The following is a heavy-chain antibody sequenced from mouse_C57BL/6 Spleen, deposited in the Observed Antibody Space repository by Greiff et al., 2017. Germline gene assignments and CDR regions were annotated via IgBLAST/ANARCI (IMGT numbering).Heavy chain of an antibody. D-gene: IGHD1-1*01. CDR2: IYPRDGST. CDR1: GYTFTSYD. V-gene: IGHV1-85*01. CDR3: ARREGTASSGAWFAY. Sequence: VQRVESGPELVKPGASVKLSCKASGYTFTSYDINWVKQRPGQGLEWIGWIYPRDGSTKYKEKFKGKATLTVDTSSSTAYMELHSLTSEDSAVYFCARREGTASSGAWFAYWGQGTLVTVSA. J-gene: IGHJ3*01.